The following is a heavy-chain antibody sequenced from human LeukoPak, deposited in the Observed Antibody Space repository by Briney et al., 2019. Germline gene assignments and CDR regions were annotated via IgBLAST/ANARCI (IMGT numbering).Heavy chain of an antibody. V-gene: IGHV3-7*01. CDR1: GFNFSSYW. CDR2: IKHDGSDK. Sequence: PGGSLRLSCAASGFNFSSYWMIWVRQAPGKGLEWVANIKHDGSDKNYVDSVKGRFTISRDNAKNSLYLQMNSLRAEDTAVYYCARDAGYGYDRFDYWGQGTQVTVSS. CDR3: ARDAGYGYDRFDY. J-gene: IGHJ4*02. D-gene: IGHD5-18*01.